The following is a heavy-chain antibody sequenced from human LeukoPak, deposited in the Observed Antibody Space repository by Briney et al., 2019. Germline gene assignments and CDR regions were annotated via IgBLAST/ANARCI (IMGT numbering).Heavy chain of an antibody. CDR2: ISSSSSYI. J-gene: IGHJ4*02. D-gene: IGHD1-26*01. V-gene: IGHV3-21*01. Sequence: GGSLRLSCAASGFTFSSYSMNWVRQAPGKGLEWVSSISSSSSYIYYADSVKGRFTISRDSAKNSLYLQMNSLRAEDTAVYYCARGGIVGAYYFDYWGQGTLVTVSS. CDR3: ARGGIVGAYYFDY. CDR1: GFTFSSYS.